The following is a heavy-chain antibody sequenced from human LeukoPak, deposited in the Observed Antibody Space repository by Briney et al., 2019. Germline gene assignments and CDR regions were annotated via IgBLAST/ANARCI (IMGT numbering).Heavy chain of an antibody. CDR3: TRAPSNSCFDY. J-gene: IGHJ4*02. CDR1: GFTFGDYA. D-gene: IGHD2-15*01. CDR2: IRSKAHGGTT. Sequence: PGRSLRLSCTASGFTFGDYAMSWVRQAPGKGLEWVGFIRSKAHGGTTEYAASVKVRFTISRDDSKGIAYLQMNSLKSEDTAVYYCTRAPSNSCFDYWGQGTLVTVSS. V-gene: IGHV3-49*04.